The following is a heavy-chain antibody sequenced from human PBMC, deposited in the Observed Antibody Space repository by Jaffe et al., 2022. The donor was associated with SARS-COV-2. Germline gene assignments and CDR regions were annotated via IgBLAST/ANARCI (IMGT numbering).Heavy chain of an antibody. CDR2: IKEDGSEK. D-gene: IGHD2-2*03. Sequence: EVQLVESGGGLVQPGGSLRLSCAASGFTFTTYWMSWVRQAPGKGLEWVANIKEDGSEKDYVDSVKGRFTISRDNANYAVHLQMNSLRAEDTALYYCARGGYCSRTTCHSLWHWGQGTLVTVSS. CDR1: GFTFTTYW. V-gene: IGHV3-7*01. CDR3: ARGGYCSRTTCHSLWH. J-gene: IGHJ4*02.